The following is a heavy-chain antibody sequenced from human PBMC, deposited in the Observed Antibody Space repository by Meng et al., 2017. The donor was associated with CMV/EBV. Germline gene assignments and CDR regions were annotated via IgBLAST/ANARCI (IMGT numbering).Heavy chain of an antibody. CDR2: ISSSSSYI. CDR1: GFTFSSYS. CDR3: ARDYCSSTSCRNYYYGMDV. J-gene: IGHJ6*02. V-gene: IGHV3-21*01. D-gene: IGHD2-2*01. Sequence: GESLKISCAASGFTFSSYSMNWVRQAPGKGLEWVSSISSSSSYIYYADSVKGRFTISRDNTKNSLYLQMNSLRAEDTTVYYCARDYCSSTSCRNYYYGMDVWGQGTTVTVSS.